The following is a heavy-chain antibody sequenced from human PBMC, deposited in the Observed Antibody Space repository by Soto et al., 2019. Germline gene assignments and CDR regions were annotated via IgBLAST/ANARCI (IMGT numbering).Heavy chain of an antibody. CDR2: VTADGGT. D-gene: IGHD2-15*01. V-gene: IGHV3-23*01. J-gene: IGHJ3*02. CDR3: APHVSCSGGSCQYDAFAI. CDR1: GFTVSSHA. Sequence: GGSLRLSCEGCGFTVSSHAMTGIRQAPGKGPEWVSTVTADGGTYYADSVKGRFAMSRDTSENTLYLQMNSLGAEDTAAYYCAPHVSCSGGSCQYDAFAIRGQGTMVTVSS.